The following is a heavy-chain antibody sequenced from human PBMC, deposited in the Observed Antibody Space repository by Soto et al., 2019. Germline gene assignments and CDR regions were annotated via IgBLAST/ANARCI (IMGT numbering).Heavy chain of an antibody. V-gene: IGHV3-48*03. CDR1: VFTFSTYH. CDR3: ARDGSTVTTNYHYAMDV. D-gene: IGHD4-17*01. CDR2: IHSGGSRI. Sequence: GSLRLSGAASVFTFSTYHMNWVRQAPGKGLEWVSYIHSGGSRIYYADSVKGRFTISRDNAKNSLYLQMNSLRAEDTAVYYCARDGSTVTTNYHYAMDVWGQGTTVTVSS. J-gene: IGHJ6*02.